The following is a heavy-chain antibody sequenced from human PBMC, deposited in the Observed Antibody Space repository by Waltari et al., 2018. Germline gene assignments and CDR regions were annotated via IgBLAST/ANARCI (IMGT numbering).Heavy chain of an antibody. J-gene: IGHJ6*02. CDR1: GVNFSSYR. Sequence: EVPLVESGGGLVKPGGSVRLSCSASGVNFSSYRMNWVRQAPGKGLEWVSSITSSSTYTYYADSVKGRFTISRDNARNSLFVEMKSLRAEDTAVYYCARDLGSRGPRGMDVWGQGTTVIVS. CDR2: ITSSSTYT. CDR3: ARDLGSRGPRGMDV. V-gene: IGHV3-21*01. D-gene: IGHD2-2*01.